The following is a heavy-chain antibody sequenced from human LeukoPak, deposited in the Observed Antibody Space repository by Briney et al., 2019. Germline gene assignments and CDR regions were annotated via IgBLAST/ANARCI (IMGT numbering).Heavy chain of an antibody. CDR1: GYTFTSYD. V-gene: IGHV1-8*03. CDR2: MNPNSGNT. D-gene: IGHD3-22*01. Sequence: GASVKVSCKASGYTFTSYDINWVRQATGQGLEWMGWMNPNSGNTGYAQKFQGRVTITRNTSISTAYMELSSLRSEDTAVYYCAREGTKGNYYDSSGYYHDLDFDYWGQGTLVTVSS. J-gene: IGHJ4*02. CDR3: AREGTKGNYYDSSGYYHDLDFDY.